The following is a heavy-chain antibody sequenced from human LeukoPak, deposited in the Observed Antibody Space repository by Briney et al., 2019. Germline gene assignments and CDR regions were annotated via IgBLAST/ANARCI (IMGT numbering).Heavy chain of an antibody. CDR2: IWYDGSNK. V-gene: IGHV3-33*03. CDR1: GFTFNTFD. CDR3: VAGGFQYTFDI. J-gene: IGHJ3*02. Sequence: PARSLRLSCAASGFTFNTFDMHWVRQAPGKGLEWVAVIWYDGSNKYYADSVKGRFTISRDNAKNALYLQMNSLRAEDTAVYYCVAGGFQYTFDIWGQGTRVTVSS. D-gene: IGHD5-12*01.